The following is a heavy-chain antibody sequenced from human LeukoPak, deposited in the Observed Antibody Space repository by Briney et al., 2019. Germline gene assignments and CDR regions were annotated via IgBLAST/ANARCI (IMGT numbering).Heavy chain of an antibody. CDR3: SRGGNFAF. V-gene: IGHV4-38-2*01. J-gene: IGHJ4*02. CDR1: GYSISSGYY. CDR2: INHSGST. Sequence: SETLSLTGAVSGYSISSGYYWGWIRQPPGKGLAWIGSINHSGSTYYNPPLKSRVTISIDTSKNQFSLNLSSVTAADTAVYYCSRGGNFAFWGQGTLVTVSS.